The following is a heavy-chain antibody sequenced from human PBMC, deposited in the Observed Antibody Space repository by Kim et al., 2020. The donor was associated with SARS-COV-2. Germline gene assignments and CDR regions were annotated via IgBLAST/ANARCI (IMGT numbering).Heavy chain of an antibody. CDR2: IIPIFGTA. CDR3: ASPPRIADPLTYYYYGMDV. D-gene: IGHD6-13*01. Sequence: SVKVSCKASGGTFSSYAISWVRQAPGQGLEWMGGIIPIFGTANYAQKFQGRVTITADESTSTAYMELSSLRSEDTAVYYCASPPRIADPLTYYYYGMDVWGQGTTVTVSS. J-gene: IGHJ6*02. V-gene: IGHV1-69*13. CDR1: GGTFSSYA.